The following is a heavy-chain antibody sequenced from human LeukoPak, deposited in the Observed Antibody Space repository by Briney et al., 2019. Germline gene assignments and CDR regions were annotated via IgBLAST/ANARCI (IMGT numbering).Heavy chain of an antibody. CDR2: ISWNSGAI. V-gene: IGHV3-9*01. CDR3: AKVISGNYYDNSGYYSD. CDR1: GFTFNHYA. J-gene: IGHJ4*02. D-gene: IGHD3-22*01. Sequence: GGSLRLSCAASGFTFNHYAMHWVRQAPGKGLQWVSGISWNSGAIDYADSVKGRFTISRDNAKNSLYLQMNSLRAEDTALYYCAKVISGNYYDNSGYYSDWGQGTLVTVSS.